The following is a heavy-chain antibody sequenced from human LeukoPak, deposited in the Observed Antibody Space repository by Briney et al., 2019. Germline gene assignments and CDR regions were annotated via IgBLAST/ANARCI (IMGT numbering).Heavy chain of an antibody. V-gene: IGHV1-2*02. CDR3: AREYYFDNSGYYGVGDY. J-gene: IGHJ4*02. Sequence: ASVKVSCKDSGYTFTGYYLHWLRQAPGQGLEWMGWMNPNSGATNYAQKFQGRVTMTRDTSISTAYMELSRLRSDDTAVHYCAREYYFDNSGYYGVGDYWGQGTLVTVSS. D-gene: IGHD3-22*01. CDR1: GYTFTGYY. CDR2: MNPNSGAT.